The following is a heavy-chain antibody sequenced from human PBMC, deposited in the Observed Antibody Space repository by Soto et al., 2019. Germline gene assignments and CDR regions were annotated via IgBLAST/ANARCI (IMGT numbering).Heavy chain of an antibody. D-gene: IGHD3-10*01. CDR1: GFTFSSYA. J-gene: IGHJ4*02. CDR2: ISGSGGST. CDR3: AKVSLFSGGSGSYIWFPFDY. V-gene: IGHV3-23*01. Sequence: GGSLRLSCAASGFTFSSYAMSWVRQAPGKGLEWVSAISGSGGSTYYADSVKGRFTISRDNSKNTLYLQMNSLRAEDTAVYYCAKVSLFSGGSGSYIWFPFDYWGQGTLVTVSS.